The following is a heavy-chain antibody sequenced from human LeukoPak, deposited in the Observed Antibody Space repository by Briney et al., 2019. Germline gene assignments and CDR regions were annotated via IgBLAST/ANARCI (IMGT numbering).Heavy chain of an antibody. Sequence: GGSLRLSCAASGFTVSSNYMSWVRQAPGKELEWVSVIYSGGSTYYADSVKGRFTISRDNSKNTLYLQMNSLRAEDTAVYYCARDLKGSGSYFYYYGMDVWGQGTTVTVSS. J-gene: IGHJ6*02. CDR2: IYSGGST. CDR3: ARDLKGSGSYFYYYGMDV. V-gene: IGHV3-66*01. D-gene: IGHD3-10*01. CDR1: GFTVSSNY.